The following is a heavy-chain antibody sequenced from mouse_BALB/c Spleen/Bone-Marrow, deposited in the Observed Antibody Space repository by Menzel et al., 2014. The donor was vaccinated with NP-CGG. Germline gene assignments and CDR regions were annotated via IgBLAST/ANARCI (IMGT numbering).Heavy chain of an antibody. CDR1: GFSLTSYG. V-gene: IGHV2-2*02. J-gene: IGHJ2*01. Sequence: QVRLQQPGPGLVQPSQSLSITCTVSGFSLTSYGVHWVRQSPGKGLEWPGVIWRGGSTDYNAALISRLSISKDNSKSQVFFKMNSLQANDTAIYYCARNKDTTVGDYWGQGTTLTVSS. D-gene: IGHD1-1*01. CDR3: ARNKDTTVGDY. CDR2: IWRGGST.